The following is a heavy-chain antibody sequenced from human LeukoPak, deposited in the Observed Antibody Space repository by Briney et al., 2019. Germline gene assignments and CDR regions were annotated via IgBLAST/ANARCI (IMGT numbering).Heavy chain of an antibody. D-gene: IGHD3-22*01. CDR2: IWYDGSNK. Sequence: GGSLRLSCAASGFTFSSYGMHWVRQAPGKGLEWVAVIWYDGSNKYYADSVKGRFTISRDNSKNTLYLQMNSLRAEDTAVYYCAKGPNYYDSSGDAFDIWAKGQWSPSLQ. CDR3: AKGPNYYDSSGDAFDI. CDR1: GFTFSSYG. V-gene: IGHV3-33*06. J-gene: IGHJ3*02.